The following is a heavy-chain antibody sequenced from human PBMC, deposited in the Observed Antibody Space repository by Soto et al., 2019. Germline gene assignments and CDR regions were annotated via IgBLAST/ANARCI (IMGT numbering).Heavy chain of an antibody. V-gene: IGHV3-33*01. CDR1: GFTFSSYG. D-gene: IGHD1-1*01. J-gene: IGHJ6*02. CDR3: ARDLESLERVLETYYYYGMDV. Sequence: GGSLRLSCAASGFTFSSYGMHWVRQAPGKGLEWVAVIWYDGSNKYYADSVKGRFTISRDNSKNTLYLQMNSLRAEDTAVYYCARDLESLERVLETYYYYGMDVWGQGTTVTVSS. CDR2: IWYDGSNK.